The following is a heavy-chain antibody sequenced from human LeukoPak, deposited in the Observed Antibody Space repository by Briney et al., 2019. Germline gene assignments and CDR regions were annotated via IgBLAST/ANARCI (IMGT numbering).Heavy chain of an antibody. CDR2: IHYRGST. V-gene: IGHV4-39*01. CDR3: ASAPSLGATGLFDY. D-gene: IGHD1-26*01. Sequence: PSETLSLTCTLSGGSISSRSYYWGWIRQPPGKGLEWIGTIHYRGSTFYNPSLKSRVTISVDTSKIQFSLKLSSVTAADTAVYYCASAPSLGATGLFDYWGQGTLVTVSS. CDR1: GGSISSRSYY. J-gene: IGHJ4*02.